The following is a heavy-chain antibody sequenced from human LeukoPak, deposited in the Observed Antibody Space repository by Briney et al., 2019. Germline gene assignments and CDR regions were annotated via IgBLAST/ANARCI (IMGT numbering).Heavy chain of an antibody. CDR2: ISSGSHTI. CDR1: GFTFSDYY. V-gene: IGHV3-11*01. Sequence: PGGSLRLSCAASGFTFSDYYMSWIRQAPGKGLEWVSFISSGSHTICHADSVKGRFTVSRDNAKNSLYLQMNNLRVEDTAVYYCARGALLAGMDVWGQGTTVTVSS. D-gene: IGHD2-15*01. CDR3: ARGALLAGMDV. J-gene: IGHJ6*02.